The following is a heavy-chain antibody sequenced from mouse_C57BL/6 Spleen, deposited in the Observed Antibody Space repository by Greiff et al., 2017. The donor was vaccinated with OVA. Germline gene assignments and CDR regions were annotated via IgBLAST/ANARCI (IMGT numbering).Heavy chain of an antibody. Sequence: QVHVKQPGAELVKPGASVKMSCKASGYTFTSYWITWVKQRPGQGLEWIGDIYPGSGSTNYNEKFKSKATLTVDTSSSTAYMQLSSLTSEDSAVYYCAGYYGSSPLGYWGQGTTLTVSS. V-gene: IGHV1-55*01. CDR2: IYPGSGST. CDR1: GYTFTSYW. D-gene: IGHD1-1*01. J-gene: IGHJ2*01. CDR3: AGYYGSSPLGY.